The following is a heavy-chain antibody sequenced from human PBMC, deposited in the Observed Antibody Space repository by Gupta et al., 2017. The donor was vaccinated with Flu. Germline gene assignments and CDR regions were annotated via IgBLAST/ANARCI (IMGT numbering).Heavy chain of an antibody. CDR2: ISGSGGNS. CDR1: FPFRSYA. Sequence: FPFRSYAMSWVRQSPGKGLEWVSGISGSGGNSYYADSVKGRFTISRDNSKNTLYLKMNSLRVDDTAVYYCAKHRYGDYDYWGQGTLVTVSS. V-gene: IGHV3-23*01. D-gene: IGHD4-17*01. CDR3: AKHRYGDYDY. J-gene: IGHJ4*02.